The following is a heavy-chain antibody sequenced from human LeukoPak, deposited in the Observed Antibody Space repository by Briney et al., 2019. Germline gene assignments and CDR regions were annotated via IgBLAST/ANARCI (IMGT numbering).Heavy chain of an antibody. CDR1: GGTLSSYA. J-gene: IGHJ3*02. Sequence: SVKVSCKASGGTLSSYAISWVRQAPGQGLEWMGGIVPIFGTANYAQKFQGRVTITADESTNTAYMELSSLRSEDTAVYYCARGSGSYWGLRAFDIWGQGTMVTVSS. D-gene: IGHD1-26*01. CDR2: IVPIFGTA. V-gene: IGHV1-69*01. CDR3: ARGSGSYWGLRAFDI.